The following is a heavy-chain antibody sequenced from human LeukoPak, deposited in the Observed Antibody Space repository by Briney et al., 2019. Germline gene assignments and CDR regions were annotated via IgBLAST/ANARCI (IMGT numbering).Heavy chain of an antibody. Sequence: PGGSLRLSCAASGFTFSNYGMHWVRQAPGKGLEWVAFIRYDGSNKYFADSLKGRFTISRDNSKNTLYLQMNSPRPEDTAVYYCAKDWRRIVVVGPITRHGNYMDVWGKGATVTISS. J-gene: IGHJ6*03. CDR3: AKDWRRIVVVGPITRHGNYMDV. V-gene: IGHV3-30*02. CDR2: IRYDGSNK. D-gene: IGHD2-15*01. CDR1: GFTFSNYG.